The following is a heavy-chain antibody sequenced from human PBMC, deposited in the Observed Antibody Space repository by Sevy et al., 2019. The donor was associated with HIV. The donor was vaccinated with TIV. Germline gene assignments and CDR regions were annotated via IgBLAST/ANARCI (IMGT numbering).Heavy chain of an antibody. CDR1: GFTFSDYY. J-gene: IGHJ6*03. CDR3: ARPNYDFWSGYEYYYYMDV. D-gene: IGHD3-3*01. CDR2: ISSSSSYT. V-gene: IGHV3-11*06. Sequence: GGSLRLSCAASGFTFSDYYMSWIRQAPGKGLEWVSYISSSSSYTNYADSVKGRFTISRDNAKNSLYLQMNSLRAEDTAVYYCARPNYDFWSGYEYYYYMDVLGKGTTVTVSS.